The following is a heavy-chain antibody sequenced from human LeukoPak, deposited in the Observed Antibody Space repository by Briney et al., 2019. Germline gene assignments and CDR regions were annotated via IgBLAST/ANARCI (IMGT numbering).Heavy chain of an antibody. V-gene: IGHV3-48*01. CDR1: GFTFSSYA. J-gene: IGHJ4*02. CDR2: ISSDSSTI. CDR3: ARDYDGIDY. D-gene: IGHD3-16*01. Sequence: GGSLRLSCAASGFTFSSYAMNWVRQAPGKGLEWLSYISSDSSTIYSADSVKGRFTISRDNAKNSLYLQMHSLRAEDTAVYYCARDYDGIDYWGQGTLVTVSS.